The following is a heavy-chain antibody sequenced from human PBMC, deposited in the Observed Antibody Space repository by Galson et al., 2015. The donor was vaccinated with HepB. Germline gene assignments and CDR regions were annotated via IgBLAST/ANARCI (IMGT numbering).Heavy chain of an antibody. CDR1: GFTFSIAW. CDR2: IKSKTGGGTT. D-gene: IGHD6-6*01. V-gene: IGHV3-15*01. CDR3: ACNQYSNSGFDY. Sequence: SLRLSCAASGFTFSIAWMSWVRQTPGKGLEWLGRIKSKTGGGTTDYSAPVKGRFTISRDDSKKTLYLQMNSLKTEDTAVYYCACNQYSNSGFDYWGQGTLVTVSS. J-gene: IGHJ4*02.